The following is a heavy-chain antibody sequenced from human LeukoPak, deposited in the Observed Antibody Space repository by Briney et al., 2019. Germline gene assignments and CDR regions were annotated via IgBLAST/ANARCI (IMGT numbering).Heavy chain of an antibody. Sequence: PGGSLRLSCAASGFTFSNSAMSWVRQAPGKGLEWVSTLSGSGITTYYPDSVKGRFTISRDNSKNTLYLQMNSLRAEDTAVYYCAKGIYSSGWSYFDYWGHGTLVTVPS. CDR1: GFTFSNSA. J-gene: IGHJ4*01. CDR3: AKGIYSSGWSYFDY. V-gene: IGHV3-23*01. CDR2: LSGSGITT. D-gene: IGHD6-19*01.